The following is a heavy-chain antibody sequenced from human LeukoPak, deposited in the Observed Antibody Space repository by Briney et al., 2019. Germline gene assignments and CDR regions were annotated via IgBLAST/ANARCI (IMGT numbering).Heavy chain of an antibody. D-gene: IGHD6-13*01. CDR1: GFTFDDYA. CDR2: ISWNSGSI. CDR3: AKDGGSSWRNNWFDP. V-gene: IGHV3-9*03. Sequence: PGGSLRLSCAASGFTFDDYAMQWVRQAPGKGLEWVSGISWNSGSIGYADSVKGRFTISRDNAKNSLCLQMNSLRAEDMALYYCAKDGGSSWRNNWFDPWGQGTLVTVSS. J-gene: IGHJ5*02.